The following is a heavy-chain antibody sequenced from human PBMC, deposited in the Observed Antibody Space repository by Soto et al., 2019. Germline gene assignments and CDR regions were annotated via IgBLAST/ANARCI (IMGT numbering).Heavy chain of an antibody. CDR3: ARGPAGSSYWDYYYYYMDV. Sequence: QVQLVESGGGVVQPGRSLRLSCAASGFTFSSYGMHWVRQAPGKGLEWVAVIWYDGSNKYYADSVKGRFTISRDNSKNTLYRQMNSLRAEDTAVYYCARGPAGSSYWDYYYYYMDVWGKGTTVTVSS. CDR1: GFTFSSYG. J-gene: IGHJ6*03. V-gene: IGHV3-33*01. D-gene: IGHD6-6*01. CDR2: IWYDGSNK.